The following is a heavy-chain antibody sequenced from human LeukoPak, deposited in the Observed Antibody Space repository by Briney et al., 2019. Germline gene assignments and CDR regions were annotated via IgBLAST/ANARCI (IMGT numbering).Heavy chain of an antibody. J-gene: IGHJ4*02. V-gene: IGHV3-74*01. CDR2: INSAGNIT. D-gene: IGHD3-9*01. CDR3: ARGMYYDILTGPLGFDY. Sequence: GGSLRLSCEASGFTFSGYWMHWVRQTPGKGLVWVSRINSAGNITTYADSVRGRFTISRDNAKNTVYLQMNSLRAEDTAVYYCARGMYYDILTGPLGFDYWGQGTLVTVSS. CDR1: GFTFSGYW.